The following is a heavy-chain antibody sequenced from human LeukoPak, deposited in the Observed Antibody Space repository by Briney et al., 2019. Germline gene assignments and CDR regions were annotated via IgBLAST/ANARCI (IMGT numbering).Heavy chain of an antibody. D-gene: IGHD6-19*01. CDR1: GYTLTELS. V-gene: IGHV1-24*01. CDR2: FDPEDGET. CDR3: ATGAHYSSGWYEYFQH. Sequence: GASVKVFCKVSGYTLTELSMHWVRQAPGKGLEWMGGFDPEDGETIYAQKFQGRVTMTEDTSTDTAYMELSSLRSEDTAVYYCATGAHYSSGWYEYFQHWGQGTLVTVSS. J-gene: IGHJ1*01.